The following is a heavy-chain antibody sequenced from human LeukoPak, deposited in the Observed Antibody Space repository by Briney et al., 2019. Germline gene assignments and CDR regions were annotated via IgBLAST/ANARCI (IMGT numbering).Heavy chain of an antibody. Sequence: GGSLRLSCAASGFTFSTYTMNWVRQAPGKGLEWVSYIGSSGSTVYYADSVKGRFTISRDNAKNSLYMQMESLRDEDTAIYYCARDTLEYSNSPDALDIWGQGTMVTVSS. CDR3: ARDTLEYSNSPDALDI. J-gene: IGHJ3*02. CDR2: IGSSGSTV. D-gene: IGHD4-23*01. V-gene: IGHV3-48*02. CDR1: GFTFSTYT.